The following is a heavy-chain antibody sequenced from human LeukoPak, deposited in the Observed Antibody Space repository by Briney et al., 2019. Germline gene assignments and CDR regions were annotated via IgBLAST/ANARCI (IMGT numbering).Heavy chain of an antibody. D-gene: IGHD3-9*01. J-gene: IGHJ4*02. Sequence: KVSCKASGGTFSSYTISWVRQAPGQGLEWMGRIIPILGIANYAQKFQGRVTITADKSTSTACMELSSLRSEDTAVYYCARSLQYYDIPSYYFDYWGQGTLVTVSS. CDR1: GGTFSSYT. V-gene: IGHV1-69*02. CDR3: ARSLQYYDIPSYYFDY. CDR2: IIPILGIA.